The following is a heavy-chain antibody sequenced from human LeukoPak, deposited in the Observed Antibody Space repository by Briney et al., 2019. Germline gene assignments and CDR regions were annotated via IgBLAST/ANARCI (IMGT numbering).Heavy chain of an antibody. Sequence: GGSLRLSCAASGFTVSSNYMSWVRQAPGKGLEWVGFIRGKAYGGTTEYAASVKGRFTISRDDSKSIAYLQMNSLKTEDTAVYYCSRSRGYSYGYVDYWGQGTLVTVSS. CDR1: GFTVSSNY. V-gene: IGHV3-49*04. D-gene: IGHD5-18*01. CDR2: IRGKAYGGTT. J-gene: IGHJ4*02. CDR3: SRSRGYSYGYVDY.